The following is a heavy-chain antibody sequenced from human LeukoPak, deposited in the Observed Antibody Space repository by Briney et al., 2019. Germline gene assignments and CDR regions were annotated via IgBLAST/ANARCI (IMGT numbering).Heavy chain of an antibody. J-gene: IGHJ6*03. Sequence: GGSLRLSCAASGFTFSSYGMHWVRQAPGKGLEWVAVISYDGSNKYYADSVKGRFTISRDNSKNTLYLQMNSLRAEDTAVYYCARDSHPYSSSWYGYYYYYMDVWGKGTTVTVSS. CDR2: ISYDGSNK. CDR3: ARDSHPYSSSWYGYYYYYMDV. V-gene: IGHV3-30*03. D-gene: IGHD6-13*01. CDR1: GFTFSSYG.